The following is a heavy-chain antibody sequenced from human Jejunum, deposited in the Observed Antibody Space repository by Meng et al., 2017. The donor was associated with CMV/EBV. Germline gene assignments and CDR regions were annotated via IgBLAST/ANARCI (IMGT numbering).Heavy chain of an antibody. CDR3: ARELGYCSGGNCYGGTFDY. D-gene: IGHD2-15*01. V-gene: IGHV4-34*01. CDR2: MNPSGVT. CDR1: GGAFSGHY. Sequence: QGRLHSWGVELFRPSGTQSLTCAAHGGAFSGHYWSWIRQTQGKGLEWIGEMNPSGVTIYNPSLKGRVTISVDTSKNQFSLKLTSVTAADTALYYCARELGYCSGGNCYGGTFDYWGQGTLVTVSS. J-gene: IGHJ4*02.